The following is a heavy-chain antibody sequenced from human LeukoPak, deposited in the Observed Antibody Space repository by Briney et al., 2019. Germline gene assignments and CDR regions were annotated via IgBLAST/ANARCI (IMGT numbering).Heavy chain of an antibody. CDR2: IYYSGST. CDR1: GGSISSYY. V-gene: IGHV4-59*12. J-gene: IGHJ4*02. D-gene: IGHD3-10*01. Sequence: SETLSLTCTVSGGSISSYYWSWIRQPPGKGLEWIGYIYYSGSTNYNPSLKSRVTISVDKSKNQFSLKLSSVTAADTAVYYCARCLGSGPFDYWGQGTLVTVSS. CDR3: ARCLGSGPFDY.